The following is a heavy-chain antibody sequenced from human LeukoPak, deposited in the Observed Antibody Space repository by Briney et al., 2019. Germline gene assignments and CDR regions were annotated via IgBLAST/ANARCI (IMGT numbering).Heavy chain of an antibody. CDR1: GFPFRRYS. V-gene: IGHV3-21*01. J-gene: IGHJ4*02. D-gene: IGHD3-3*01. CDR3: AREGHYDFWSGYYTF. CDR2: ISSSSSYI. Sequence: GGSLRLPCAASGFPFRRYSMNWVPQAPGKGLEWVSSISSSSSYIYYADSVKGRFTISRDNAKNSLYLQMNSLRAEDTAVYYCAREGHYDFWSGYYTFWGQGTLVTVSS.